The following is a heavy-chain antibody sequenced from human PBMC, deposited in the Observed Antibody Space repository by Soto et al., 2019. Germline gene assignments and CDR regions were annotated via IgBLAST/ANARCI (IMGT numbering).Heavy chain of an antibody. CDR3: ARGGGSYYYFDK. Sequence: GASVKVSCKASGNSFTLYYIHWVRQAPGQRLEWMGIINPGGDATSHAQKFQGRVTVTRDTSTSTVYMELRSLRSDDTAVYYCARGGGSYYYFDKWGQGTLVTVSS. CDR2: INPGGDAT. CDR1: GNSFTLYY. D-gene: IGHD1-26*01. V-gene: IGHV1-46*01. J-gene: IGHJ4*02.